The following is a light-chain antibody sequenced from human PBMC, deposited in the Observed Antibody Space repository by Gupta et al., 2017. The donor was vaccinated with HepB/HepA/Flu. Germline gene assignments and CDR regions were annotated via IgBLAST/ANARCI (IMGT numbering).Light chain of an antibody. V-gene: IGLV2-14*03. CDR1: SNDFGDFNY. Sequence: QSALTQPAPVSGSPGQSITISCTATSNDFGDFNYVSWYQQHPGKAPKLFISDVSNRPSGVSNRFSGSKSGNTAALTISGLQAEDEADYYCSSFTYTTTLVVFGGGTRLTVL. J-gene: IGLJ2*01. CDR3: SSFTYTTTLVV. CDR2: DVS.